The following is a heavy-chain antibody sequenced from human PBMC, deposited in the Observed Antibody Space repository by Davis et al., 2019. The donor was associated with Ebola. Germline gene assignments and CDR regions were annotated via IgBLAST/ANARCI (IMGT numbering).Heavy chain of an antibody. CDR2: IYYSGST. V-gene: IGHV4-39*01. J-gene: IGHJ5*02. CDR1: GGSISSSSYY. D-gene: IGHD3-3*01. Sequence: PSETLSLTCTVSGGSISSSSYYWGWIRQPPGKGLEWIGSIYYSGSTYYNPSLKSRVTISVDTSKNQFSLKLSSVTAADTAVYYCARRPYASFGVVIIHWFDPWGQGTLVTVSS. CDR3: ARRPYASFGVVIIHWFDP.